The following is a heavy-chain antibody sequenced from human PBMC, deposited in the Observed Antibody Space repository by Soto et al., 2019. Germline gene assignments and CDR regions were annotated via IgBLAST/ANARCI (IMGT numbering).Heavy chain of an antibody. CDR3: ARDKEAYSSNWEYYYYGMDV. D-gene: IGHD6-13*01. CDR2: ISHDVNHK. Sequence: QVQLVESGGGVVQPGRSLRLSCAASGFTFNTYSMHWVRQAPGKGLEWVAIISHDVNHKYYADSVKGRLTISRDNSNNTVYLQMDSLRGDETAVYYCARDKEAYSSNWEYYYYGMDVWGQGTTVTVSS. CDR1: GFTFNTYS. J-gene: IGHJ6*02. V-gene: IGHV3-30-3*01.